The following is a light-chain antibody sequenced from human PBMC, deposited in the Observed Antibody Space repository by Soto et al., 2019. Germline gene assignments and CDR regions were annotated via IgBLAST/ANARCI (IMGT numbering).Light chain of an antibody. J-gene: IGLJ2*01. CDR1: SSNIGAAYD. CDR2: ANT. Sequence: QSVLTQPPSVSGAPGQRVTISCTGSSSNIGAAYDVHWYQHVPGTAPKLLIYANTNRPSGVPDRFSGSKSGTSASLTITGLQAEYEADSYCQSYDSSLSAVIFGGGTKLTVL. CDR3: QSYDSSLSAVI. V-gene: IGLV1-40*01.